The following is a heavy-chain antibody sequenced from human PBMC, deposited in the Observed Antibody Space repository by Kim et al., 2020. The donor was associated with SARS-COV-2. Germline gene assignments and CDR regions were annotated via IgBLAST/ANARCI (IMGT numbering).Heavy chain of an antibody. J-gene: IGHJ4*02. V-gene: IGHV4-39*01. CDR1: GGSISSSSYY. D-gene: IGHD6-13*01. Sequence: SETLSLTCTVSGGSISSSSYYWGWIRQPPGKGLEWIGSIYYSGSTYYNPSLKSRVTISVDTSKNQFSLKLSSVTAADTAVYYCARQLVQQQLVREADYWGQGTLVTVSS. CDR3: ARQLVQQQLVREADY. CDR2: IYYSGST.